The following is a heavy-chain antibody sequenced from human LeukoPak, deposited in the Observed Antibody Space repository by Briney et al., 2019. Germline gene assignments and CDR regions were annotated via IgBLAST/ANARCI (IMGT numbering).Heavy chain of an antibody. V-gene: IGHV4-31*03. CDR3: ASRQRTDYDILTGYYPFDY. CDR2: IYYSGST. D-gene: IGHD3-9*01. Sequence: PSETLSLTCTVSGGSISSGGYYWSWIRQHPGKGLEWIGYIYYSGSTYYNPSLKSRVTISVDTSKNQFSLKLCSVTAADTAVYYCASRQRTDYDILTGYYPFDYWGQGTLVTVSS. J-gene: IGHJ4*02. CDR1: GGSISSGGYY.